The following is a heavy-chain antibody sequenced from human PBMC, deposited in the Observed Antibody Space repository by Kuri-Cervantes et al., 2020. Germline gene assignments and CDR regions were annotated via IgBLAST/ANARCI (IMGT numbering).Heavy chain of an antibody. J-gene: IGHJ6*02. D-gene: IGHD3-10*01. CDR2: ISSSSSYI. CDR3: ARGGLWFGELFLYYYYGMDV. V-gene: IGHV3-21*01. Sequence: GESLKISCAASGFTFSSYGMHWVRQAPGKGLEWVSSISSSSSYIYYADSVKGRFTISRDNAKNSLYLQMNSLRAEDTAVYYCARGGLWFGELFLYYYYGMDVWGQGTTVTVSS. CDR1: GFTFSSYG.